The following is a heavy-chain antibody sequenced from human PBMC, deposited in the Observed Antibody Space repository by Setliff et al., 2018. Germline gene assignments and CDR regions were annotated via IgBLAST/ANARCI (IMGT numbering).Heavy chain of an antibody. Sequence: SETLSLTCTVSGGSISSYYWSWIRQPPGKGLEWIGYIYYSGSTNYNPSLKSRVTISVDTSKNQFSLKLSSVTAADTAVYYCARASYYYDSSGYYGAGAFDIWGQGTMVTVS. CDR1: GGSISSYY. V-gene: IGHV4-59*01. D-gene: IGHD3-22*01. CDR3: ARASYYYDSSGYYGAGAFDI. J-gene: IGHJ3*02. CDR2: IYYSGST.